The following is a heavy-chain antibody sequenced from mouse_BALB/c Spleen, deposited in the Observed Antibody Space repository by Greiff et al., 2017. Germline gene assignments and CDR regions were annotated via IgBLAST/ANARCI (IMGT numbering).Heavy chain of an antibody. D-gene: IGHD6-1*01. Sequence: DVKLQESGPGLVKPSQSLSLTCTVTGYSITSDYAWNWIRQFPGNKLEWMGYISYSGSTSYNPSLKSRISITRDTSKNQFFLQLNSVTTEDTATHYSAREGYSQRAYFDNWGEDTTLTVSS. CDR1: GYSITSDYA. CDR3: AREGYSQRAYFDN. CDR2: ISYSGST. V-gene: IGHV3-2*02. J-gene: IGHJ2*01.